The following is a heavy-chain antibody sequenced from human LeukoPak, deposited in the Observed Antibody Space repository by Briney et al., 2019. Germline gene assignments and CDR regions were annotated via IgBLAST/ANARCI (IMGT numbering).Heavy chain of an antibody. J-gene: IGHJ4*02. CDR1: GGSISSHY. CDR2: IYTSGST. V-gene: IGHV4-4*07. Sequence: SETLSLTCTVSGGSISSHYWSWIRQPAGKGLEWIGRIYTSGSTNYNPSLKSRVTMSVDTSKNQFSLKLSSVTAADTAVYYCARDQDYYGSGSYGPDYWGQGTLVTVSS. CDR3: ARDQDYYGSGSYGPDY. D-gene: IGHD3-10*01.